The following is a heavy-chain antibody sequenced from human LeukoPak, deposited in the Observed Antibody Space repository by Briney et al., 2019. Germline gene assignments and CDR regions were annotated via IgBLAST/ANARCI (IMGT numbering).Heavy chain of an antibody. CDR3: ARERRDSSGWYDY. Sequence: PSETLSLTCAVYGGSFSGYYWSWIRQPPGKGLEWIGEINHSGSTNYNPSLKSRVTISVDTSKNQFSLKLSSVTAADTAVYYCARERRDSSGWYDYWGQGTLDTVSS. D-gene: IGHD6-19*01. CDR1: GGSFSGYY. CDR2: INHSGST. V-gene: IGHV4-34*01. J-gene: IGHJ4*02.